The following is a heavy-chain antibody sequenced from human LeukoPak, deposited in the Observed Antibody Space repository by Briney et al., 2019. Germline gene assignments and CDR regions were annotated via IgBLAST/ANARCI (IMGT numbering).Heavy chain of an antibody. J-gene: IGHJ4*02. CDR2: IWYDGSNR. Sequence: GGSLRLSCAASGFTFSSYGMHWVRQAPGKGLEWVAVIWYDGSNRYYADSVKGRFTISIDNSKNTLYLQMNSLRAEDTAVYDSAKGVGAPSNWGQGTLVTVSS. CDR1: GFTFSSYG. CDR3: AKGVGAPSN. D-gene: IGHD1-26*01. V-gene: IGHV3-33*06.